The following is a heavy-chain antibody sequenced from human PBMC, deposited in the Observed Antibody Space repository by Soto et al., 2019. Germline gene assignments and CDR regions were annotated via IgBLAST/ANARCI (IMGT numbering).Heavy chain of an antibody. CDR3: SRGWSGPDY. D-gene: IGHD3-3*01. V-gene: IGHV3-21*01. CDR1: GFTFSSYS. J-gene: IGHJ4*02. Sequence: GGSLRLSCAASGFTFSSYSMNWVRQAPGKGLEWVSSISSSSNYIYYADSVKGRFTISRDDAKNSLFLQMNSLRAEDTAVYFCSRGWSGPDYWGQGTLVTVSS. CDR2: ISSSSNYI.